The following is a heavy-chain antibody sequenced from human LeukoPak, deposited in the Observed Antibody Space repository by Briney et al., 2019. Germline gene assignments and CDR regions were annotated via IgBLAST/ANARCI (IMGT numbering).Heavy chain of an antibody. V-gene: IGHV3-30*18. CDR2: ISYDGSNK. J-gene: IGHJ4*02. D-gene: IGHD1-1*01. CDR3: AKGWNDLDY. Sequence: PGGSLRLSCAASGFTFSSYGMHWVRQAPGKGLEWVAVISYDGSNKYYADSVKGRFTISRDNSKNTLYLKMNSLRAEDTAVYYCAKGWNDLDYWGQGTLVTVSS. CDR1: GFTFSSYG.